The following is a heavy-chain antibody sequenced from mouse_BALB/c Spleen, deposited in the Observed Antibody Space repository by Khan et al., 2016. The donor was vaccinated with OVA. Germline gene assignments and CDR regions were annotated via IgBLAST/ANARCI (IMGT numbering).Heavy chain of an antibody. J-gene: IGHJ3*01. CDR1: GYIFIDYN. Sequence: QVQLQQSGTELVRPGASVKLSCKASGYIFIDYNINWVKQRTGQGLEWIGEISPGSGNTYYNEKFKGKATMTADKSSSTAYMQLSSLTSEDSAVXCCEREWGTWFTYWGQGTLVTVSA. CDR2: ISPGSGNT. CDR3: EREWGTWFTY. D-gene: IGHD1-3*01. V-gene: IGHV1-77*01.